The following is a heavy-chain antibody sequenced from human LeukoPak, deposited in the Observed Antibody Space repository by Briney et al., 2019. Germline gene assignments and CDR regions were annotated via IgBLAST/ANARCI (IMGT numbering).Heavy chain of an antibody. D-gene: IGHD3-10*01. CDR3: ATHMVRGVISGYYFDY. J-gene: IGHJ4*02. CDR2: IYYSGST. V-gene: IGHV4-39*07. Sequence: PSETLSLTCTVSGGSISSSSYYWGWIRQPPGKGLEWIGSIYYSGSTYYNPSLKSRVTISVDTSKNQFSLKLGSVTAADTAVYYCATHMVRGVISGYYFDYWGQGTLVTVSS. CDR1: GGSISSSSYY.